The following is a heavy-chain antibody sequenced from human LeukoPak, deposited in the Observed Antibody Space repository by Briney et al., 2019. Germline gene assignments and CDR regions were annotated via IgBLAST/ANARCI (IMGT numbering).Heavy chain of an antibody. J-gene: IGHJ4*02. CDR3: VSFYETY. CDR2: INSDGSWT. D-gene: IGHD2/OR15-2a*01. Sequence: PGGSLRLSCAASGNYWMHWVRQAPGKGLVWVSHINSDGSWTSYADSVEGRSTISKDNAKNTVYLQMNSLRAEDTAVYYCVSFYETYWGRGTLVTVSS. CDR1: GNYW. V-gene: IGHV3-74*01.